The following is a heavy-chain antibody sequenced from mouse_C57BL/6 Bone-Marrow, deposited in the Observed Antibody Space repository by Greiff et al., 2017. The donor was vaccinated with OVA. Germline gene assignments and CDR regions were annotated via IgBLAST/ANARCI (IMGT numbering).Heavy chain of an antibody. CDR1: GFTIKDYY. CDR3: KPYYGSSTSSYWYFDV. D-gene: IGHD1-1*01. CDR2: IDPEDGDT. J-gene: IGHJ1*03. Sequence: VQLQQSGAELVRPGASVKLSCTASGFTIKDYYMHWVKQRPEQGLEWIGRIDPEDGDTEYAPKFQGKATMTADTSSNTAYLQLSSLTSEDTAVYYWKPYYGSSTSSYWYFDVWGTGTTVTVSS. V-gene: IGHV14-1*01.